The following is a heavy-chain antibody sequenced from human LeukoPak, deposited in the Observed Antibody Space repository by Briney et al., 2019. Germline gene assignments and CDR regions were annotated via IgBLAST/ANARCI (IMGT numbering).Heavy chain of an antibody. Sequence: SETLSLTCTVSGGSISSSGYYWGWIRQPPGKGLEWIGSMYSGGSTYYNASLKSRVTFSVDTSKNQLSLKLSSVTAADTAVYYCARHMGNSGYEHFDYWGQGTLVTVSS. D-gene: IGHD5-12*01. CDR1: GGSISSSGYY. CDR3: ARHMGNSGYEHFDY. V-gene: IGHV4-39*01. J-gene: IGHJ4*02. CDR2: MYSGGST.